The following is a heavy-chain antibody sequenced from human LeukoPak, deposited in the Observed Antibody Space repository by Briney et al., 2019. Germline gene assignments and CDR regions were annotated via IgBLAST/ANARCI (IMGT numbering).Heavy chain of an antibody. CDR2: ISGYGDSA. CDR3: AKDFRP. Sequence: GGSLRLSCAASGFTFSNFAMSWLRQAPGKGPEWVSAISGYGDSAYYADSVKGRFTIFRDNSKNTVYLQMNSLRAEDTAVYYCAKDFRPWGQGTLVTVSS. V-gene: IGHV3-23*01. J-gene: IGHJ5*02. CDR1: GFTFSNFA.